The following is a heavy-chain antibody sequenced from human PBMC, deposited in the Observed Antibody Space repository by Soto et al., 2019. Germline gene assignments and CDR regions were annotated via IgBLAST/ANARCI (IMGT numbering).Heavy chain of an antibody. CDR2: ISYDGSNK. V-gene: IGHV3-30-3*01. J-gene: IGHJ5*02. D-gene: IGHD2-15*01. CDR1: GFTFSSYA. Sequence: QAQLVESGGGVVQPGRSLRLSCAASGFTFSSYAMHWVRQAPGKGLEWVAVISYDGSNKYYADSVKGRFTISRDNSKNTVYLQMNSLRAEDTAVYYCARPLPLGYCSGGSCYLAGWFDPWGQGTLVTVSS. CDR3: ARPLPLGYCSGGSCYLAGWFDP.